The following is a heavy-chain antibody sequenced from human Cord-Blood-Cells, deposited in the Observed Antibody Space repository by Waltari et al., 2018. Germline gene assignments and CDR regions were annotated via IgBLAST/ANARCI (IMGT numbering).Heavy chain of an antibody. V-gene: IGHV3-30*02. CDR3: AKDSGQQLDY. CDR1: GFPFTSSG. CDR2: IRYDGSNK. D-gene: IGHD6-13*01. J-gene: IGHJ4*02. Sequence: QVQLVESGGGVVQPGGSLRLSSAASGFPFTSSGMNGVRQAPGKGLEWVAFIRYDGSNKYYADSVKGRFTISRDNSKNTLYLQMNSLRAEDTAVYYCAKDSGQQLDYWGQGTLVTVSS.